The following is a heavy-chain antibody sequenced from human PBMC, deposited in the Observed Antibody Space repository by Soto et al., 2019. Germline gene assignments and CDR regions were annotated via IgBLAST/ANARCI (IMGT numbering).Heavy chain of an antibody. CDR2: ISPGSRYP. Sequence: PGGSLRLSCAGSGFTFGDSYMRWIRQAPGKGLEWLSYISPGSRYPAYADSVKGRFTISRDNAKRSLYLQMMSLKAEETAIYYCVRGGGGGLFDPWGQGTMVTVSS. J-gene: IGHJ5*02. CDR1: GFTFGDSY. CDR3: VRGGGGGLFDP. D-gene: IGHD2-15*01. V-gene: IGHV3-11*06.